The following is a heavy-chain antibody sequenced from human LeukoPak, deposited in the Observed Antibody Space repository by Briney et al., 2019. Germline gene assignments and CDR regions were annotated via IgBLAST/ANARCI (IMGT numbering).Heavy chain of an antibody. Sequence: ASVKVSCKAFGYGFTSYYIHWVRQAPGQGLEWMGIINPSVGGTTYARKFQGRVTMTRDTSTSTVYMELSSLRSEDTAVYYCARHGSGRYYPAEGRVDYWGQGTLVTVSP. CDR3: ARHGSGRYYPAEGRVDY. CDR1: GYGFTSYY. J-gene: IGHJ4*02. CDR2: INPSVGGT. D-gene: IGHD3-10*01. V-gene: IGHV1-46*03.